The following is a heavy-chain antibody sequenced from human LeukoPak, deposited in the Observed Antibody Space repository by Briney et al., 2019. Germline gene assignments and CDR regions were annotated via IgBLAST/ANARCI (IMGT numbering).Heavy chain of an antibody. Sequence: PGGSLRLSCAASGFTFSSYSMNWVRQAPGKGLEWVSYISSSSTIYYADSVKGRFTISRDNAKNSLYLQMNSLRAEDTAVYYCARELGFCSSTSCHDAFDIWGQGTMVTVSS. V-gene: IGHV3-48*01. CDR2: ISSSSTI. CDR3: ARELGFCSSTSCHDAFDI. J-gene: IGHJ3*02. CDR1: GFTFSSYS. D-gene: IGHD2-2*01.